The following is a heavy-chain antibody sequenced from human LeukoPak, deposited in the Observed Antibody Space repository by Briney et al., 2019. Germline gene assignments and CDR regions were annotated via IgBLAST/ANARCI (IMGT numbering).Heavy chain of an antibody. V-gene: IGHV6-1*01. CDR3: ARVGEDYYDSSGYYDS. CDR2: TYYRSKWYN. D-gene: IGHD3-22*01. CDR1: GDSVSSNSAA. Sequence: SQTLSLTCAISGDSVSSNSAAWNWIRQSPSRGLEWLGRTYYRSKWYNDYAVSVKSRITINPDTSKNQFSLQLNSVTPEDTAVYYCARVGEDYYDSSGYYDSWGQGTLVTVSS. J-gene: IGHJ4*02.